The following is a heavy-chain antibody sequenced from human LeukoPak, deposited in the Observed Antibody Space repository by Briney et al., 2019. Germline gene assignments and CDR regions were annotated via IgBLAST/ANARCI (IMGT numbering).Heavy chain of an antibody. CDR3: ARSTVTTIGWFDP. Sequence: SETLSLTCTVSGGPISSYYWSWIRQPPGKGLEWIGYIYYSGSTNYNPSLKSRVTISVDTSKNQFSLKLSSVTAADTAVYYCARSTVTTIGWFDPWGQGTLVTVSS. V-gene: IGHV4-59*01. CDR1: GGPISSYY. J-gene: IGHJ5*02. CDR2: IYYSGST. D-gene: IGHD4-17*01.